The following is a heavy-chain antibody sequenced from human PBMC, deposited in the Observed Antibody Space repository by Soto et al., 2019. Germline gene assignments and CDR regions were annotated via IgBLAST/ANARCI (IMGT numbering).Heavy chain of an antibody. J-gene: IGHJ4*01. Sequence: PGGSLRLSCTVSGFTFTSYAMNWVRQAPGGGLEWVSNIIGSGDSASYADSVKGRFTISRDNSQNTLFLQMDSLRVDDTATYYCVKDRAFRTVAGADRWGQGTLVTVSS. V-gene: IGHV3-23*01. CDR3: VKDRAFRTVAGADR. D-gene: IGHD6-19*01. CDR1: GFTFTSYA. CDR2: IIGSGDSA.